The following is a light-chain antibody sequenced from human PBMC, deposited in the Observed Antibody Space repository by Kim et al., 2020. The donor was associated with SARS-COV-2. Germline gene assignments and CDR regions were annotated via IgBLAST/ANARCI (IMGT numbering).Light chain of an antibody. CDR1: KLGEKY. Sequence: SYELTQPPSVSVSPGQTASITCSGDKLGEKYACWYQQKPGQSPVLVIYQDSKRPSGIPERFSGSNSGNTATLTISGTQAMDEADYYRQAWDSSTADVVFGGGTQLTVL. V-gene: IGLV3-1*01. CDR3: QAWDSSTADVV. CDR2: QDS. J-gene: IGLJ2*01.